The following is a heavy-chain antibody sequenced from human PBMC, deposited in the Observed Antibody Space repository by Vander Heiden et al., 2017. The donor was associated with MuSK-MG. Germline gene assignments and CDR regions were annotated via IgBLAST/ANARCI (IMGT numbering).Heavy chain of an antibody. J-gene: IGHJ5*02. V-gene: IGHV3-15*01. CDR1: GFTFSNAW. CDR3: TTDGTRVRGVIIGP. CDR2: IKSKTDGGTT. Sequence: EVQLVESGGGLVKPGGSLRLSCAASGFTFSNAWMSWVRQAPGKGLEWVGRIKSKTDGGTTDYAAPVKGRFTISRDDSKNTLYLQMNSMKTEDTAVYYCTTDGTRVRGVIIGPWGQGTLVTVSS. D-gene: IGHD3-10*01.